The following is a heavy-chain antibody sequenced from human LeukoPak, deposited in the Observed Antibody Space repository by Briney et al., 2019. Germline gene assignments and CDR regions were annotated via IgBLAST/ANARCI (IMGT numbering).Heavy chain of an antibody. Sequence: GGSLRLSCTASGFTFSSYTMNWVRQAPGKGLEWASSISPSGSSTWHADSVKGRFTISRDNAKNSVHLQMTNLRVDDTAVYDCGRECLGESGAGGPWGQAILVAVSS. CDR2: ISPSGSST. CDR1: GFTFSSYT. V-gene: IGHV3-21*01. J-gene: IGHJ5*02. D-gene: IGHD3-10*01. CDR3: GRECLGESGAGGP.